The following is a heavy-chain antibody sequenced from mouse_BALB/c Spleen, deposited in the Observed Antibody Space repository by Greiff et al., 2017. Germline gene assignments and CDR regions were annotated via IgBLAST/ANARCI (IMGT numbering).Heavy chain of an antibody. Sequence: DVMLVESGGGLVQPGGSRKLSCAASGFTFSSFGMHWVRQAPEKGLEWVAYISSGSSTIYYADTVKGRFTISRDNPKNTLFLQMTSLRSEDTAMYYCARSGDYYGSSSDYWGQGTTLTVSS. CDR2: ISSGSSTI. J-gene: IGHJ2*01. CDR1: GFTFSSFG. CDR3: ARSGDYYGSSSDY. V-gene: IGHV5-17*02. D-gene: IGHD1-1*01.